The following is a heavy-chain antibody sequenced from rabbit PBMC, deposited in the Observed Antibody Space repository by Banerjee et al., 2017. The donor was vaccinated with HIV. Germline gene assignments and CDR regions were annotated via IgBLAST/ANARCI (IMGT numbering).Heavy chain of an antibody. Sequence: QEQLVESGGGLVQPEGSLTLTCTASGSTLSRYYICWVRQAPGKGLEWIACINTSSGNTVYASWAKGRFTISKTSSTTVSLQLTSLTAADTGTYFCARDLAGVIGWNFNLWGPGALVTVS. V-gene: IGHV1S45*01. CDR2: INTSSGNT. CDR1: GSTLSRYY. J-gene: IGHJ4*01. D-gene: IGHD4-1*01. CDR3: ARDLAGVIGWNFNL.